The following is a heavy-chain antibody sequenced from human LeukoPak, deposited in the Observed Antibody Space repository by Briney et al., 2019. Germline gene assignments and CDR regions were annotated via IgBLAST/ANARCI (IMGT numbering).Heavy chain of an antibody. V-gene: IGHV3-48*03. Sequence: PGGSLRLSCAASGFTFSSYEMNWVGQAPGKGLEWVSYISSSGSTIYYADSVKGRFTISRDKAKKSLYLQMNSLRAEDTAVYYCARDPPGYDFWSGYYLQGMDVWGQGTTVTVSS. J-gene: IGHJ6*02. CDR3: ARDPPGYDFWSGYYLQGMDV. CDR1: GFTFSSYE. D-gene: IGHD3-3*01. CDR2: ISSSGSTI.